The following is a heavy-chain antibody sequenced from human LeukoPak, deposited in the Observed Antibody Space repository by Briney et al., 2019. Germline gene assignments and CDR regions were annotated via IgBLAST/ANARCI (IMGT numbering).Heavy chain of an antibody. CDR1: GFTFSSYE. J-gene: IGHJ4*02. D-gene: IGHD2-8*02. CDR2: ISTRSTTV. Sequence: GGSLRLSCSASGFTFSSYEMNWVRQAPGKGLEWVSYISTRSTTVDYTDSVKGRFTISRDNAKNSLYLQMNSLRAEDTAVYYCAKDLLVGTKNGLGDYWGQGTLVTVSS. CDR3: AKDLLVGTKNGLGDY. V-gene: IGHV3-48*03.